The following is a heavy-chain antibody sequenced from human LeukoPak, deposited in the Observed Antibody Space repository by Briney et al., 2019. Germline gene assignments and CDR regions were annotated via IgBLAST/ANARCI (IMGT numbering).Heavy chain of an antibody. D-gene: IGHD6-13*01. Sequence: PGGSLRLSCAASGFTFSSYEMNWVRQAPGKGLEWVSYISSSGSTIYYADSVKGRFTISRDNAKNSLYLQMNSLRAEDTAVYYCARDRSMAAAGHYYYYYYMDVWDKGTTVTVSS. CDR1: GFTFSSYE. V-gene: IGHV3-48*03. CDR3: ARDRSMAAAGHYYYYYYMDV. J-gene: IGHJ6*03. CDR2: ISSSGSTI.